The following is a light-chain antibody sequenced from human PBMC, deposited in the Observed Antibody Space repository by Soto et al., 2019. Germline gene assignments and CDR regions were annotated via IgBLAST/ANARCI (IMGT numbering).Light chain of an antibody. Sequence: DIQMTQSPSTLSASVGDRVTITCRASQSISTWVAWYQQKPGKAPKVLIHDAATLESGVPSRFSGSGFGTEFNLTISGLQPDDFATYFCHQYNRLHTFGQGTKLEIK. CDR2: DAA. CDR3: HQYNRLHT. V-gene: IGKV1-5*01. CDR1: QSISTW. J-gene: IGKJ2*01.